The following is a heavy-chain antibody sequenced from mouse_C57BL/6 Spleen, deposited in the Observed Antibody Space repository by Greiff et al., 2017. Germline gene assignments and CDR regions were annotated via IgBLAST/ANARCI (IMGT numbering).Heavy chain of an antibody. V-gene: IGHV1-64*01. D-gene: IGHD2-5*01. J-gene: IGHJ1*03. Sequence: VQLQQPGAELVKPGASVKLSCKASGYTFTSYWMHWVKQRPGQGLEWIGMIHPNSGSTNYNEKFKSKATLTVDKSSSTAYMQLSSLTSEDSAVYYCARSYYSNYWYFGVWGTGTTVTVSS. CDR3: ARSYYSNYWYFGV. CDR1: GYTFTSYW. CDR2: IHPNSGST.